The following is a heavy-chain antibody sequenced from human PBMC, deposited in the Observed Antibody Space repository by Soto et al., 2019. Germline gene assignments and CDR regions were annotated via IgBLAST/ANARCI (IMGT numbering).Heavy chain of an antibody. J-gene: IGHJ4*02. CDR1: GFTFSSYW. V-gene: IGHV3-74*01. Sequence: EEQLVGSGGGLVQPGGSLRLSCAASGFTFSSYWMHWVRQAPGRGLVWVSRINPGGSITTYADSVKGRFTISRDNAKNTLYLQINSLRGDDTAVYYCARVPTGKYGVWNYWGQGTLVTVSS. CDR2: INPGGSIT. CDR3: ARVPTGKYGVWNY. D-gene: IGHD2-8*01.